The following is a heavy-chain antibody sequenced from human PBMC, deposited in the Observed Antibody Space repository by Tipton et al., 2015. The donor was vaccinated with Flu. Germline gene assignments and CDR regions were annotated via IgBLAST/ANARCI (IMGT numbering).Heavy chain of an antibody. CDR2: INQAGNQE. CDR1: GFTFGSFW. D-gene: IGHD3-16*01. J-gene: IGHJ4*02. Sequence: SLRLSCTASGFTFGSFWMTWVRRAPGKGLEWVANINQAGNQENYVDSVKGRFTSSRDNAKNSLYLQMNNLRVEDTAVYYCVRAIGAYGGYWGQGTLVTVSS. V-gene: IGHV3-7*01. CDR3: VRAIGAYGGY.